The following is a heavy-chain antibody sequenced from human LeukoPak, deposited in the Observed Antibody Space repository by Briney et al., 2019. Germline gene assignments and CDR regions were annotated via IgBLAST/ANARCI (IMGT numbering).Heavy chain of an antibody. CDR3: ASSFDRDSSGYDRPPGY. V-gene: IGHV3-53*05. Sequence: LPGGSLRLSCSASGFTVSSNYMSWVRQAPGKGLEWVSVIYMADVTCCAAGTTFYAEDVKGRFTISRDISKNTIYLQMNSLRGDDTAVYFCASSFDRDSSGYDRPPGYWGQGTLVTVSP. CDR1: GFTVSSNY. J-gene: IGHJ4*02. D-gene: IGHD3-22*01. CDR2: IYMADVTCCAAGTT.